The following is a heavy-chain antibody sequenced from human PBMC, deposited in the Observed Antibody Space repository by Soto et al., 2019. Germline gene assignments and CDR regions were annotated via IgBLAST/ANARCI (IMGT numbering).Heavy chain of an antibody. CDR3: ASGGGTRGYSYGYGLWGY. CDR1: GGTFSSYA. V-gene: IGHV1-69*01. Sequence: QVHLIQSGAEVKKPGSSVKVSCKASGGTFSSYAISWVRQAPGQGLEWMGGIIPIFGTANYAQKFQGRVTITADEPTITAYMELSSLRSEDTAVYYCASGGGTRGYSYGYGLWGYRGQGTLVTVSS. CDR2: IIPIFGTA. J-gene: IGHJ4*02. D-gene: IGHD5-18*01.